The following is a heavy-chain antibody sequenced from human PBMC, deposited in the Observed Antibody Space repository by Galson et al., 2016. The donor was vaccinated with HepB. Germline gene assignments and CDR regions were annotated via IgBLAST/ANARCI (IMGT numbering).Heavy chain of an antibody. D-gene: IGHD4-17*01. CDR2: ISAYNGNT. Sequence: SVKVSCKASGYTFISYGISWVRQAPGQGLEWMGWISAYNGNTNYAQKLQGRVTMTTDTSTSTAYRELKSLRSDDTAVYYCAGPAQGPMTSVTTYDDWGQGTLVTVSS. CDR1: GYTFISYG. J-gene: IGHJ4*02. V-gene: IGHV1-18*01. CDR3: AGPAQGPMTSVTTYDD.